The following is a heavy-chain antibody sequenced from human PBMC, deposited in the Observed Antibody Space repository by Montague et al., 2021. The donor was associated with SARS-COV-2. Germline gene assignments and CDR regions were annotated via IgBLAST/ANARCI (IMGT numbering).Heavy chain of an antibody. CDR2: IYTSGST. J-gene: IGHJ4*02. CDR3: VREGGITIFGVVILYYFDY. D-gene: IGHD3-3*01. V-gene: IGHV4-61*02. CDR1: GASISSGSYY. Sequence: TLSLTCTVSGASISSGSYYWSWIRQPAGKGLEWIGRIYTSGSTNYNPSLKSRVTISVDTSKNQFSLKLSSVTAADTAVYCCVREGGITIFGVVILYYFDYWGQGTLVTVSS.